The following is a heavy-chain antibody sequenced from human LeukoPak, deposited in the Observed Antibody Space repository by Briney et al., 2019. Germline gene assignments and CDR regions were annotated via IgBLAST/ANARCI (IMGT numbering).Heavy chain of an antibody. J-gene: IGHJ5*02. CDR2: IYYSGST. CDR1: GGSFSGYY. V-gene: IGHV4-34*09. D-gene: IGHD3-10*01. Sequence: TLSLTCAVYGGSFSGYYWSWIRQPPGKGLEWIGYIYYSGSTYYNPSLKSRVTISVDTSKNQFSLKLSSVTAADTAVYYCAREIGRSFGELLYWFDPWGQGTLVTVSS. CDR3: AREIGRSFGELLYWFDP.